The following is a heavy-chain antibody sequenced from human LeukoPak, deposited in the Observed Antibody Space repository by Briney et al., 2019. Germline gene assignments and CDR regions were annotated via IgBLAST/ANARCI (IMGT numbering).Heavy chain of an antibody. J-gene: IGHJ6*03. CDR2: MNPNSGNT. D-gene: IGHD6-13*01. CDR3: ARDPYSSSWYGGYYYYYMDV. CDR1: GYTSTNYG. Sequence: ASVKVSCKASGYTSTNYGINWVRQATGQGLEWMGWMNPNSGNTGYAQKFQGRVTMTRNTSISTAYMELSSLRSEDTAVYYCARDPYSSSWYGGYYYYYMDVWGKGTTVTISS. V-gene: IGHV1-8*02.